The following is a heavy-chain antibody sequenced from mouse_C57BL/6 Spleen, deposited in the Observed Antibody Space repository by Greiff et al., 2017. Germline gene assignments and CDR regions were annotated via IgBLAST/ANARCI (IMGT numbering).Heavy chain of an antibody. D-gene: IGHD1-1*01. CDR2: IDPSDSYT. Sequence: QVQLQQPGAELVKPGASVKLSCKASGYTFTSYWMQWVKQRPGQGLEWIGEIDPSDSYTNYNQKFKGKATLTVDTSSSTAYMQLSSLTSEDSAVYYCAKVAEGYYFDDWGQGTTLTVSS. V-gene: IGHV1-50*01. J-gene: IGHJ2*01. CDR1: GYTFTSYW. CDR3: AKVAEGYYFDD.